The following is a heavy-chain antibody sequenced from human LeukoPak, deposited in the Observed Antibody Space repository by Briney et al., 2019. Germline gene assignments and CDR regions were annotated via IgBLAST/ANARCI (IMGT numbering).Heavy chain of an antibody. CDR2: ISYDGSNK. CDR3: ARSPPTGVGTTMARVY. Sequence: GGSLRLSCAASGFTFSSYAMHWVRQAPGKGLEWVAVISYDGSNKYYADSVKGRFTISRDNSKNTLYLQMNSLRAEDTAVYYCARSPPTGVGTTMARVYWGQGTLVTVSS. V-gene: IGHV3-30-3*01. J-gene: IGHJ4*02. D-gene: IGHD5-18*01. CDR1: GFTFSSYA.